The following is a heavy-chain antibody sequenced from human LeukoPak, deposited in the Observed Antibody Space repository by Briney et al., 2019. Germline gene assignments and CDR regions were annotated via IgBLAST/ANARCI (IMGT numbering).Heavy chain of an antibody. Sequence: PGGSLRLSCEASGFTFDSYAMSWVRQAPGKGLEWVSSIRCSGDSTYYADSPKGRFTISRDNSKNTVYLQMNSLRAEDAAVYYCAKGRYSYGLLDYWGQGTLVTVSS. CDR2: IRCSGDST. D-gene: IGHD5-18*01. V-gene: IGHV3-23*01. CDR3: AKGRYSYGLLDY. J-gene: IGHJ4*02. CDR1: GFTFDSYA.